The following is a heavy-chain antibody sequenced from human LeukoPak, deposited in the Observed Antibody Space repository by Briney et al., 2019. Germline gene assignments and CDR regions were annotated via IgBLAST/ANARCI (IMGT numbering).Heavy chain of an antibody. CDR2: IYYSGST. V-gene: IGHV4-39*07. D-gene: IGHD3-22*01. Sequence: PSETLSLTCTVSGGSISSSSYYWGWIRQPPGKGLEWIGSIYYSGSTYYNPSLKSRVTISVDTSKNQFSLKLSSVTAADTAVYYCARGQRITMIVVVPTGWFDPWGQGTLVTVSS. CDR1: GGSISSSSYY. J-gene: IGHJ5*02. CDR3: ARGQRITMIVVVPTGWFDP.